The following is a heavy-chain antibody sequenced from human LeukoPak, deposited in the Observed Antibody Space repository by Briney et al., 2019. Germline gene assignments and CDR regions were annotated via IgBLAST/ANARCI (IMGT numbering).Heavy chain of an antibody. J-gene: IGHJ5*02. V-gene: IGHV3-30*02. CDR3: AKGKGIAVAGIGWFDP. CDR2: IRYDGSNK. D-gene: IGHD6-19*01. Sequence: PGGSLRLSCAASGFTFSSYGMHWVRQAPGKGLEWVAFIRYDGSNKYYADSVKGRFTISRDSSKNTLYLQMNSLRAEDTAVYYCAKGKGIAVAGIGWFDPWGQGTLVTVSS. CDR1: GFTFSSYG.